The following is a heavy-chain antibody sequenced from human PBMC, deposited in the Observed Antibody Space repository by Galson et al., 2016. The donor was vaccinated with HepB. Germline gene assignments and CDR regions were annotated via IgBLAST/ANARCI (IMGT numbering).Heavy chain of an antibody. CDR3: AKEVPNAFDP. J-gene: IGHJ5*02. D-gene: IGHD2-8*01. Sequence: SLRLSCAASGFTFSGYGMSWVRQAPGKGLEWVSAINSGGTTFYADSVTGRSTISRDNSKTTLYLQTNSLRAEDTAVYYCAKEVPNAFDPWGQGTLVTVSS. V-gene: IGHV3-23*01. CDR2: INSGGTT. CDR1: GFTFSGYG.